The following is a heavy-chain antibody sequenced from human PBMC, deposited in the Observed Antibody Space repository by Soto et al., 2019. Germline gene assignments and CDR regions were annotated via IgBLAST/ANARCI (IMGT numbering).Heavy chain of an antibody. J-gene: IGHJ4*02. CDR2: ISYDGQNK. D-gene: IGHD4-17*01. CDR3: AKARDYGSNSGFDY. Sequence: PGGSLRLSCSVSGFAFSSFGFHWVRQAPGKGLEWVAVISYDGQNKYYADSVKGRFTISRDNSKNTLYLQMNSLRAEDTAVYYCAKARDYGSNSGFDYWGQGALVTVSS. V-gene: IGHV3-30*18. CDR1: GFAFSSFG.